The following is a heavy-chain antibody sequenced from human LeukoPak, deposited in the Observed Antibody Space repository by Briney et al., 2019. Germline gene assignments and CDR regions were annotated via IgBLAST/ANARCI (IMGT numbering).Heavy chain of an antibody. Sequence: ASVKVSCKASGYTFTSYNIHWVRQAPGQGLEWMGIINPTGGSTGYAQKFQGRVTMTRDTSTTTVYMEMRSLRSEDTAVYYCGRDIAGGWNYFDYCGRGTVLTVSS. D-gene: IGHD1-14*01. CDR2: INPTGGST. V-gene: IGHV1-46*01. CDR3: GRDIAGGWNYFDY. CDR1: GYTFTSYN. J-gene: IGHJ4*02.